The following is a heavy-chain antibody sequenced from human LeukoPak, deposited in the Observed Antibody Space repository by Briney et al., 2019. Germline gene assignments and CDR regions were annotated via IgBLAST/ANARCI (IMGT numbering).Heavy chain of an antibody. CDR2: ISGSGGST. CDR1: GFTFSSYA. Sequence: GGSLRLSCAASGFTFSSYAMSWVRQAPEKGLEWVSAISGSGGSTYYADSVKGRFTISRDNSKNTLYLQMNSLRAEDTAVYYCAREGVAYGTILDYWGQGTLVTVSS. CDR3: AREGVAYGTILDY. D-gene: IGHD3-3*01. V-gene: IGHV3-23*01. J-gene: IGHJ4*02.